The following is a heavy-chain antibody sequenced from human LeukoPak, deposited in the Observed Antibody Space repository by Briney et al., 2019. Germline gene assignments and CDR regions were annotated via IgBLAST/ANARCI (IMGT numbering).Heavy chain of an antibody. Sequence: GRSLRLSCAASGFTFSSYAMHWVRQAPGKGLEWVAVISYDGSNKYYADSVKGRFAISRDNSKNTLYLQMNSLRAEDTAVYYCARDLYYDFWSGKGIDYWGQGTLVTVSS. CDR3: ARDLYYDFWSGKGIDY. V-gene: IGHV3-30*09. CDR2: ISYDGSNK. CDR1: GFTFSSYA. J-gene: IGHJ4*02. D-gene: IGHD3-3*01.